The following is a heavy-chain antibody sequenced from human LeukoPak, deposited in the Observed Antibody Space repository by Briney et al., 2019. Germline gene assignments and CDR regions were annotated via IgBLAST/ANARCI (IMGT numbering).Heavy chain of an antibody. CDR2: TSYSGTGDT. V-gene: IGHV4-59*02. D-gene: IGHD3-22*01. Sequence: SETLSLTCTVSGGTVRSYYWSWIRQAPGKGLEWIGYTSYSGTGDTNYNPSLQSRVTFSIGMSGNQFSLTLNSVTAADTAVYYCARSFDSSGYYYGFESWGQGTLVTVSS. CDR3: ARSFDSSGYYYGFES. J-gene: IGHJ4*02. CDR1: GGTVRSYY.